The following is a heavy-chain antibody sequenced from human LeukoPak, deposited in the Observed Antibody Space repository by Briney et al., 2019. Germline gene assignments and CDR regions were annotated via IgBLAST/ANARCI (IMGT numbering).Heavy chain of an antibody. CDR1: GFTFDDYA. CDR3: AKNVSPRNSGSYSHFDY. D-gene: IGHD1-26*01. J-gene: IGHJ4*02. Sequence: PGGSPRLSCAASGFTFDDYAMHWVRQAPGEGLGWVSGISWNSGSIRYADSVKGRFTLSRDNAKNSLYLQMNSLRAEDTALYYCAKNVSPRNSGSYSHFDYWGQGTLVTVSS. CDR2: ISWNSGSI. V-gene: IGHV3-9*01.